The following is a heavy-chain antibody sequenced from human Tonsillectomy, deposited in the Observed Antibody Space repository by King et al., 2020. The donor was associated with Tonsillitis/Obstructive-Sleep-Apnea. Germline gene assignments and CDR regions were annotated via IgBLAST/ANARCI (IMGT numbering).Heavy chain of an antibody. CDR1: GGSFSGYY. V-gene: IGHV4-34*01. CDR3: ARSYLSSQLYSWFDP. CDR2: INHSGST. J-gene: IGHJ5*02. Sequence: VQLQQWGAGLLKPSETLSLTCAVYGGSFSGYYWSWIRQPPGKGLEWIGEINHSGSTNYNPSLKSRVTISVDTSKNQFSLKLSSVTAADTAVYYCARSYLSSQLYSWFDPWGQGTLVTVSS. D-gene: IGHD6-6*01.